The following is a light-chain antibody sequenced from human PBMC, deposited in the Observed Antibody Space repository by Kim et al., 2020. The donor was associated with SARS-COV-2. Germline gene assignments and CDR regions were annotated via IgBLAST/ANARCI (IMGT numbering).Light chain of an antibody. CDR1: NNNVDHQG. CDR3: TAWDSSLSAWV. Sequence: QTATVTCTGNNNNVDHQGAAWLQQHQGHPPKLLSYRNNNRPSGISERFSASRSGNTASLTITGLQPEDEADYYCTAWDSSLSAWVFGGGTQLTVL. V-gene: IGLV10-54*01. J-gene: IGLJ3*02. CDR2: RNN.